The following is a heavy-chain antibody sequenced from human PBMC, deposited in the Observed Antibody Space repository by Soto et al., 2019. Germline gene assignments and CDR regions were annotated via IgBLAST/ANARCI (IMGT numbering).Heavy chain of an antibody. CDR3: AKNTGPAAHNPMAV. D-gene: IGHD2-2*01. J-gene: IGHJ6*02. CDR2: ISYDGSNQ. CDR1: GFTFNKHG. Sequence: GGSLRLSCAASGFTFNKHGMHWVRQAPGKGLEWVAVISYDGSNQYYADSVKGRFTISRDNSKNTLYLQMNSLTAEDPALYYCAKNTGPAAHNPMAVWGQGTTVTVSS. V-gene: IGHV3-30*18.